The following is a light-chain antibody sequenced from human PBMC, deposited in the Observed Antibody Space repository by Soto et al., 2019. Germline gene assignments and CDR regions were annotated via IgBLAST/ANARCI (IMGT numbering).Light chain of an antibody. V-gene: IGLV2-14*03. CDR3: SSFTSSDTDV. J-gene: IGLJ1*01. CDR2: DVS. Sequence: QSVLTQAASVSVSPGQSITISCTGTSSDVGFSNYIFWYQQHPGKAPKLIISDVSNRPSGVSNRFSGSKSANTASLTISGLQAEDEADYYCSSFTSSDTDVFGSGTKVTVL. CDR1: SSDVGFSNY.